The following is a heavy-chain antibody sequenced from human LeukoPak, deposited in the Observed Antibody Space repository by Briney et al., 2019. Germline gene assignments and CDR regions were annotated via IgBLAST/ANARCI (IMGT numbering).Heavy chain of an antibody. J-gene: IGHJ4*02. Sequence: PSETLSLTCIVSGGSISSYYWSWIRQPAGKGLEWIGRIYTTGNTNYNPSLKSRVTMSIDTSKNQFSLRLTSVTAADTAVYFCASESSGIYQAADYWGQGTLVTVSS. CDR1: GGSISSYY. D-gene: IGHD3-10*01. CDR2: IYTTGNT. V-gene: IGHV4-4*07. CDR3: ASESSGIYQAADY.